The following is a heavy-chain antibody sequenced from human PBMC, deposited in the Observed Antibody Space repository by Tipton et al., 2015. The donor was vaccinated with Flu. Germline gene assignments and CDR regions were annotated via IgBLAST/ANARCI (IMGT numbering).Heavy chain of an antibody. CDR3: ARQQTHGGSWYFFDY. Sequence: TLSLTCTVSGDSISTSSYYWGWIRQPPGKGLEWIGSVYYTGRTYYNSSLIGRVTISVDTTKNQFSLRLISVTAADTAVYYCARQQTHGGSWYFFDYWGQGSLVTVTS. D-gene: IGHD5-24*01. CDR1: GDSISTSSYY. V-gene: IGHV4-39*07. J-gene: IGHJ4*02. CDR2: VYYTGRT.